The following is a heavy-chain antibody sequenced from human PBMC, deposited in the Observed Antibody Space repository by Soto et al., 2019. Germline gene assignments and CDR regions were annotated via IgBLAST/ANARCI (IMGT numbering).Heavy chain of an antibody. D-gene: IGHD3-22*01. CDR1: GGSISSSSYY. J-gene: IGHJ4*02. Sequence: LSLTCTVSGGSISSSSYYWGWIRQPPGKGLEWIGSIYYSGSTYYNPSLKSRVTISVDTSKNQFSLKLSSVTAADTAVYYCARGNYYDLYYFDYWGQGTLVTVSS. CDR3: ARGNYYDLYYFDY. CDR2: IYYSGST. V-gene: IGHV4-39*01.